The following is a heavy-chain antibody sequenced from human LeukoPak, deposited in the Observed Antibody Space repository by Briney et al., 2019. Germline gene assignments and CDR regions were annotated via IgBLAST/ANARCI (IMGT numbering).Heavy chain of an antibody. Sequence: ASVKVSCKASGGTFSSYAISWVRQAPGQGLEWMGGIIPIFGTANYAQKFQGRVTITTDESTSTAYMELSSLRSEDTAVYYCARDSQYCSSTSCYTSFDYWGQGTLVTVSS. CDR1: GGTFSSYA. CDR2: IIPIFGTA. J-gene: IGHJ4*02. D-gene: IGHD2-2*02. V-gene: IGHV1-69*05. CDR3: ARDSQYCSSTSCYTSFDY.